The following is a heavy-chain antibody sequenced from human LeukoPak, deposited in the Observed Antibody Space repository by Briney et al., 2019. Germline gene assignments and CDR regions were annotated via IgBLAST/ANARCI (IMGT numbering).Heavy chain of an antibody. D-gene: IGHD6-19*01. CDR3: ARGHSSGRDYYFDT. J-gene: IGHJ4*02. Sequence: GASVKVSCKTSGYTFATYSINWVRQAPGQGLEWMGWISGYSGSTNYAQKLQGRVTMATDTSTTTAYMELRSLKTDDTAVYYCARGHSSGRDYYFDTWGQGTLVTVFS. CDR1: GYTFATYS. V-gene: IGHV1-18*01. CDR2: ISGYSGST.